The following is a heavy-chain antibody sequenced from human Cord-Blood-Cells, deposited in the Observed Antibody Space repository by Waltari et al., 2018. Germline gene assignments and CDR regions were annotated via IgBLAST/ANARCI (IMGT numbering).Heavy chain of an antibody. D-gene: IGHD3-9*01. CDR3: ARGKDDILTGNAFDI. CDR2: INHSGST. V-gene: IGHV4-34*01. Sequence: QVQLQQWGAGLLKPSETLSLTCAVYGGSFSGYYWRWIRQPPGKGLEWIGEINHSGSTNYNPSLKSRVTISVDTSKNQFSLKLSSVTAADTAVYYCARGKDDILTGNAFDIWGQGTMVTDSS. J-gene: IGHJ3*02. CDR1: GGSFSGYY.